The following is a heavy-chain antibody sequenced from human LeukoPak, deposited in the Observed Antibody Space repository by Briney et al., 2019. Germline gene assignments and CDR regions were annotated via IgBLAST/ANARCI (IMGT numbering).Heavy chain of an antibody. CDR1: GFTFDHYA. V-gene: IGHV3-9*03. J-gene: IGHJ4*02. CDR2: ISWNSATI. CDR3: AKDVWPYTYYYDTHPLGGGFDS. D-gene: IGHD3-22*01. Sequence: GRSLRLSCAASGFTFDHYATHWVRQAPGKGLEWVSSISWNSATIGYADSVRGRFTISRDNAKNSLYLQMNSLRAEDMAFYYCAKDVWPYTYYYDTHPLGGGFDSWGQGTLVTVSS.